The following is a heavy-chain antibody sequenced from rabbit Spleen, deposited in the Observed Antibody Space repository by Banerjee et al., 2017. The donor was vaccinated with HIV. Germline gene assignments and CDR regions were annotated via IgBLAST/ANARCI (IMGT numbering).Heavy chain of an antibody. Sequence: QEQLVESGGGLVKPEGSLKLSCTASGFSFSNKAVMCWVRQAPGKGLEWIACINAVTGKAVYASWVNGRFTISSDNAQSTVDLKMTSLTAADTATYFCARAIVPWLGLTRLDLWGPGTLVTV. D-gene: IGHD4-1*01. CDR3: ARAIVPWLGLTRLDL. J-gene: IGHJ6*01. CDR1: GFSFSNKAV. CDR2: INAVTGKA. V-gene: IGHV1S45*01.